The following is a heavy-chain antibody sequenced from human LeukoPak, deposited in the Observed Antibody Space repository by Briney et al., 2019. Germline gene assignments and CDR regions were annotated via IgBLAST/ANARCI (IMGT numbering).Heavy chain of an antibody. Sequence: GGSLRLSCAASGFTFSSYSMNWVRQAPGKGLEWVSSISSSSSYIYYADSVKGRFTISRDNSKNTLYLQMNSLRAEDTAVYYCAKSSPAWSGWRNFDYWGQGTLVTVSS. CDR1: GFTFSSYS. CDR2: ISSSSSYI. J-gene: IGHJ4*02. D-gene: IGHD3-3*01. CDR3: AKSSPAWSGWRNFDY. V-gene: IGHV3-21*04.